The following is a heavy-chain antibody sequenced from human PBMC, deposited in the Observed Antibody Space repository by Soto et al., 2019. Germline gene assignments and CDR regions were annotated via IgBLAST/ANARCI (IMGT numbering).Heavy chain of an antibody. J-gene: IGHJ4*02. CDR2: ISGSGATT. D-gene: IGHD5-18*01. CDR3: AKVKGFSYGFPEGNARDS. V-gene: IGHV3-23*01. Sequence: EVQLSESGGGLVQPGGSLRLSCAASGLTFSSYAMSWVRQAPGKGLEWVSVISGSGATTYYADSVKGRFTISRDNSKNTLYLQMNSLRAEDTAAFYCAKVKGFSYGFPEGNARDSWGQGTLVTVSS. CDR1: GLTFSSYA.